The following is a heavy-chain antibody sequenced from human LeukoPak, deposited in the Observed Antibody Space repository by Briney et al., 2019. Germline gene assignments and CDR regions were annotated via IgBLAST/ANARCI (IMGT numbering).Heavy chain of an antibody. V-gene: IGHV4-4*02. CDR1: GGSISSNNW. CDR3: ARVRGGLQSYYYMDV. Sequence: PSETLSLTCAASGGSISSNNWWTWVRQPPGKGLQWIGEIYHSGSTNYSPSLKSRVTISVDKSKNQFSLKLNSMTAADTAVYYCARVRGGLQSYYYMDVWGKGTTVTVSS. J-gene: IGHJ6*03. CDR2: IYHSGST. D-gene: IGHD4-11*01.